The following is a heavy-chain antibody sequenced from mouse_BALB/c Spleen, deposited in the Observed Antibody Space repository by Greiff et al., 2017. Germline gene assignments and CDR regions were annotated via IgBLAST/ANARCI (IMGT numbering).Heavy chain of an antibody. V-gene: IGHV1-7*01. CDR3: ARLPYGYDFAWFAY. CDR1: GYTFTSYW. CDR2: INPSTGYT. D-gene: IGHD2-2*01. Sequence: VKLQQSGAELAKPGASVKMYCKASGYTFTSYWMHWVKQRPGQGLEWIGYINPSTGYTEYNQKFKDKATLTADKSSSTAYMQLSSLTSEDSAVYYCARLPYGYDFAWFAYWGQGTLVTVSA. J-gene: IGHJ3*01.